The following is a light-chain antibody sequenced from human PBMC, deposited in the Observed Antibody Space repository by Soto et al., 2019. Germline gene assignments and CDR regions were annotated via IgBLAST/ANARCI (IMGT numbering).Light chain of an antibody. CDR1: SSDVGGYNY. CDR3: SSYTSSSTRDVV. V-gene: IGLV2-14*01. Sequence: QPASVSGSPGQSITISCTGPSSDVGGYNYVSWYQQHPGKAHKLMIYDVSNRPSGVSNRFSGSKSGNTASLTISGLQAEDEAEYYCSSYTSSSTRDVVFGGGTKVTVL. CDR2: DVS. J-gene: IGLJ2*01.